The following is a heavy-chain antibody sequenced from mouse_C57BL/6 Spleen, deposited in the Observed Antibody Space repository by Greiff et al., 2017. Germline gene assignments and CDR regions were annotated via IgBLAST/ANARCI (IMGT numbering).Heavy chain of an antibody. D-gene: IGHD2-13*01. V-gene: IGHV5-6*01. CDR1: GFTFSSYG. Sequence: EVQLVESGGDLVKPGGSLKLSCAASGFTFSSYGMSWVRQTPDKRLEWVATISSGGSYTYYPDSVKGRFTISRDNTKNTLYLQLSILKSEDTAMYYSARHRTVTGFDYWGQGTTLTVSS. CDR3: ARHRTVTGFDY. J-gene: IGHJ2*01. CDR2: ISSGGSYT.